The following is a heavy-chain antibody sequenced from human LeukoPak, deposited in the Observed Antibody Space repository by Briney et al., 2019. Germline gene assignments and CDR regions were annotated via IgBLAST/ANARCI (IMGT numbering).Heavy chain of an antibody. D-gene: IGHD3-22*01. Sequence: GSSVKVSCKASGGTFSSYAISWVRQAPGQGLEWMGRIIPIFGTANHAQKFQGRVTITTDESTSTAYMELSSLRSEDTAVYYCARDPGYYDSSGYYYSYNWFDPWGQGTLVTVSS. CDR1: GGTFSSYA. J-gene: IGHJ5*02. CDR3: ARDPGYYDSSGYYYSYNWFDP. CDR2: IIPIFGTA. V-gene: IGHV1-69*05.